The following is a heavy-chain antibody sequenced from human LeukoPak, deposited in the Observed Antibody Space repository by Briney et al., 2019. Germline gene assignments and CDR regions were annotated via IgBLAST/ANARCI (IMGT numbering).Heavy chain of an antibody. CDR3: ATSYYDFWSYSSEYFQH. CDR1: GYTFISYY. D-gene: IGHD3-3*01. V-gene: IGHV1-2*02. J-gene: IGHJ1*01. CDR2: INPNSGGT. Sequence: GASVKVSCKASGYTFISYYMHWVRQAPGQGLEWMGWINPNSGGTKYAQKFQGRVTMTRDTSISTAYMELSRLRSDDTAVYYCATSYYDFWSYSSEYFQHWGQGTLVTVSS.